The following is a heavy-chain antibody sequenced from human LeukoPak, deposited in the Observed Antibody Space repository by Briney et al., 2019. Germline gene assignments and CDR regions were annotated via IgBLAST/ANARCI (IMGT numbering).Heavy chain of an antibody. CDR2: ISSSSSTI. CDR3: ARGLRVLLWFGEENFDY. J-gene: IGHJ4*02. D-gene: IGHD3-10*01. CDR1: GFTVSSNY. Sequence: GGSLRLSCAASGFTVSSNYMNWVRQAPGKGLEWVSYISSSSSTIYYADSVKGRFTISRDNAKNSLYLQMNSLRDEDTAVYYCARGLRVLLWFGEENFDYWGQGTLVTVSS. V-gene: IGHV3-48*02.